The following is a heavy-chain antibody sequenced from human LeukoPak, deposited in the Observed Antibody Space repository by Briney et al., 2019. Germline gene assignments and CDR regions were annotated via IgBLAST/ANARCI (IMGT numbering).Heavy chain of an antibody. J-gene: IGHJ4*02. CDR3: ARIFRLRGSIDPGSSGPFDY. D-gene: IGHD4-17*01. CDR2: ISRNGGT. CDR1: GGSFSDFY. V-gene: IGHV4-34*01. Sequence: SETLSLTCAVYGGSFSDFYWSWIRQPTGKGLEWIGEISRNGGTNYNPSLQSRVTISIDTSKNQFSLKLTSVTPPDTAVYYCARIFRLRGSIDPGSSGPFDYWGQGTLVTVSS.